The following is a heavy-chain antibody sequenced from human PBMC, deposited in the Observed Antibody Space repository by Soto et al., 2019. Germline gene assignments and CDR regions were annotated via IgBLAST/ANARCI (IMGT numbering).Heavy chain of an antibody. J-gene: IGHJ6*02. Sequence: QVQLQESGPGLVKPSGTLSLTCAVSSGSISSGHWWNWVRQPPGKGLEWIGEIYHSGSTNYNPSLKSRVTVSVDKPMNQFSLQLTSVTAADTAVYYCATNSYYSLGVWGQGTTVTVSS. CDR1: SGSISSGHW. CDR3: ATNSYYSLGV. CDR2: IYHSGST. V-gene: IGHV4-4*02.